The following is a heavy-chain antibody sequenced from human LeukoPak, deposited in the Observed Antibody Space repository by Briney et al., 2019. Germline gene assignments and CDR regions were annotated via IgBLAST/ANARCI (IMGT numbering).Heavy chain of an antibody. CDR2: INGRGGST. CDR1: GFTFSNFA. J-gene: IGHJ4*02. D-gene: IGHD3-16*02. CDR3: AKVGNVWGSYREE. V-gene: IGHV3-23*01. Sequence: GGSLRLSCAASGFTFSNFAMSWVRQAPGKGLEWVSGINGRGGSTYYADSVKGRFTISRDNSKNTLYLQMNSLRAEDTAVYYCAKVGNVWGSYREEWGQGTLVTVSS.